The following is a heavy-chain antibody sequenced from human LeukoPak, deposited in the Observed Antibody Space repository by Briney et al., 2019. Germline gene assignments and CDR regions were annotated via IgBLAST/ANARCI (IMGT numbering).Heavy chain of an antibody. CDR2: IYTSGST. V-gene: IGHV4-4*07. Sequence: SETLSLTCTVSGGSISSYYWSWIRQPAGKGLEWIGRIYTSGSTNYNPSLKSRVTISVDTSKNQFSLKLSSVTAADTAVYYCARTSVVPAVKGAFDIWGQGTMVTVSS. CDR1: GGSISSYY. CDR3: ARTSVVPAVKGAFDI. J-gene: IGHJ3*02. D-gene: IGHD2-2*01.